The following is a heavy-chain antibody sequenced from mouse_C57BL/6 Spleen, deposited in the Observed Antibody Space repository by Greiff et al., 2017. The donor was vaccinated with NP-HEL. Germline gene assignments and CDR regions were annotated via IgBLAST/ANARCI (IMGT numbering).Heavy chain of an antibody. J-gene: IGHJ4*01. D-gene: IGHD2-1*01. CDR1: GYAFSSYW. V-gene: IGHV1-80*01. CDR3: AILYYGKGDAMDY. CDR2: IYPGDGDT. Sequence: VQLQESGAELVKPGASVKISCKASGYAFSSYWMNWVKQRPGKGLEWIGQIYPGDGDTNYNGKFKGKATLTADKSSSTAYMQLSSLTSEDSAVYFCAILYYGKGDAMDYWGQGTSVTVSS.